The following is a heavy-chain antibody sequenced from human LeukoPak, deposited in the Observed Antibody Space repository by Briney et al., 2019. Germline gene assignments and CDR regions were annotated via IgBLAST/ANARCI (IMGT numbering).Heavy chain of an antibody. Sequence: GGSLRLSCAASGFNFSDYYMSWIRQAPGKGLEWVSYISSSSSYTNYADSVKGRFTISRDNAKNSLYLQMNSQRAEDTAVYYCARSGYDILTGFDYWGQGTLVTVSS. D-gene: IGHD3-9*01. CDR2: ISSSSSYT. CDR3: ARSGYDILTGFDY. V-gene: IGHV3-11*03. CDR1: GFNFSDYY. J-gene: IGHJ4*02.